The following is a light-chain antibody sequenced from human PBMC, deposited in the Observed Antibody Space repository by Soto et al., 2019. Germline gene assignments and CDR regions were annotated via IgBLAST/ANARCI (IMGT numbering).Light chain of an antibody. J-gene: IGLJ2*01. Sequence: QAVVTQPPSASGTPGQRVTISCSGSSSNIGSNTVNWYQQLPGTAPKLLIYSNNQRPSGVPDRFSGSQSGTSASLAISGLQSKDEADYYCAAWDDSLNGVVFGGGTKLTVL. CDR2: SNN. CDR3: AAWDDSLNGVV. CDR1: SSNIGSNT. V-gene: IGLV1-44*01.